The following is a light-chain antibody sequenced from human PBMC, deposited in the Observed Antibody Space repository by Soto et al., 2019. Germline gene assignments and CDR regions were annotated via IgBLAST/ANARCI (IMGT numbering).Light chain of an antibody. J-gene: IGLJ1*01. Sequence: QSVLTQPASVSGSPGQSITISCNGTSSDIGHYNYVAWYQHHPGKAPKVMIYHVSYRRPGVSNRFSGSKSDNTASLTISGLQAEDEADYYCSSYTSSNTLVFGTGTKVTV. V-gene: IGLV2-14*03. CDR1: SSDIGHYNY. CDR3: SSYTSSNTLV. CDR2: HVS.